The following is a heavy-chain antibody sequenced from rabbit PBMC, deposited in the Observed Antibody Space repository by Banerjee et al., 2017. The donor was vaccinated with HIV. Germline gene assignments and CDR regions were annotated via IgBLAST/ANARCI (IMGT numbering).Heavy chain of an antibody. Sequence: QQQLEESGGGLVKPGGTLTLTCKASGFSFSSGYDMCWVRQAPGKGLELIACIYTFTGTTYYASWAKGRFTISKTSSTTVTLQMTSLTAADTATYFCARSAASTGFYLDLWGPGTLVTVS. V-gene: IGHV1S45*01. CDR1: GFSFSSGYD. D-gene: IGHD3-1*01. CDR2: IYTFTGTT. J-gene: IGHJ4*01. CDR3: ARSAASTGFYLDL.